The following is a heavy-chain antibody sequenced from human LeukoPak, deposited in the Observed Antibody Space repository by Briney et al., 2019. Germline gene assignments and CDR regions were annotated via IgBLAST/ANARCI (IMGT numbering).Heavy chain of an antibody. CDR3: ARDDGLDY. CDR1: GYTFADYY. V-gene: IGHV1-2*06. J-gene: IGHJ4*02. CDR2: TSPTSGGT. Sequence: ASVKVSCKASGYTFADYYMHWVRQAPGQGLEWMGRTSPTSGGTNYAPKFQGRVTMTRDTSISTAYMELSSLRSDDTAIYYCARDDGLDYWGQGTLVTVSS.